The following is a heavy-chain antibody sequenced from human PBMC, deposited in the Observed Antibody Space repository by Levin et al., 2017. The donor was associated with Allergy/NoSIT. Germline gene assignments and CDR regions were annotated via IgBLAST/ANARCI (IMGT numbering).Heavy chain of an antibody. J-gene: IGHJ4*02. Sequence: LSLTCAASGFPFSTYNMNWVRQAPGKGLEWVSFIGSSGSSVYYADSVRGRFTISRDNAKDSLYLQMDSLRVEDTAVYYCAVEGGSGSFCVYWGQGTLVTVSS. CDR1: GFPFSTYN. V-gene: IGHV3-48*01. D-gene: IGHD3-10*01. CDR2: IGSSGSSV. CDR3: AVEGGSGSFCVY.